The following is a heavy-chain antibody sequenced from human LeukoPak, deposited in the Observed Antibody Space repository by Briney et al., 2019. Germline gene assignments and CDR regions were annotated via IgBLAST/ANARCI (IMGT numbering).Heavy chain of an antibody. CDR1: GGSISSYY. V-gene: IGHV4-59*01. J-gene: IGHJ4*02. CDR3: ARALSSGGYFDWLFTADYFDY. Sequence: SETLSLTCTVSGGSISSYYWSWIRQPPGKGLEWIGYIYYSGSTYYNPSLKSRVTISVDTSKNQFSLKLSSVTAADTAVYYCARALSSGGYFDWLFTADYFDYWGQGTLVTVSS. CDR2: IYYSGST. D-gene: IGHD3-9*01.